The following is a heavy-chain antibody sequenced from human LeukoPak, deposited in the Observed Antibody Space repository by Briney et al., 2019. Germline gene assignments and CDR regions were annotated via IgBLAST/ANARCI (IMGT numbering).Heavy chain of an antibody. Sequence: SETLSLTCTVSGGSISSSSYYWGWIRQPPGKGLEWIGYIYHSGSTYYNPSLKSRVTISVDRSKNQFSLKLSSVTAADTAVYYCARALMYLYYFDYWGQGTLVTVSS. CDR3: ARALMYLYYFDY. CDR1: GGSISSSSYY. D-gene: IGHD2-8*01. CDR2: IYHSGST. V-gene: IGHV4-30-2*01. J-gene: IGHJ4*02.